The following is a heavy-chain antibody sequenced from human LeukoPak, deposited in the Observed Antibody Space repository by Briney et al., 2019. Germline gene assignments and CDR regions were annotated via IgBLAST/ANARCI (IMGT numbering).Heavy chain of an antibody. CDR1: GFTFSSYA. V-gene: IGHV3-30-3*01. D-gene: IGHD2-8*02. CDR2: ISYDGSNK. J-gene: IGHJ4*02. CDR3: ARDLSEKYCIDY. Sequence: PGGSLRLSCAASGFTFSSYAMHWVRQAPGKGLEWVAVISYDGSNKYYADSVKGRFTISRDNSKNTLYLQINSLRAEDTAIYYCARDLSEKYCIDYWGQGTLVTVSS.